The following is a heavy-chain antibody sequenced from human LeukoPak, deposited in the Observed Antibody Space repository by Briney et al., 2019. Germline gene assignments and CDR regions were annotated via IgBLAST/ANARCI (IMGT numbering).Heavy chain of an antibody. V-gene: IGHV3-30*02. J-gene: IGHJ4*02. CDR2: IRYDGNIK. D-gene: IGHD6-13*01. CDR1: GFTFSSYG. Sequence: PGGSLRLSCAAAGFTFSSYGMHWVRQAPGKGLEWVTFIRYDGNIKYYADSVKGRFTISRDNSRDTLYLQMNGLRAEDTAVYYCATTYSSSWGIIDYWGQGTLVTVSS. CDR3: ATTYSSSWGIIDY.